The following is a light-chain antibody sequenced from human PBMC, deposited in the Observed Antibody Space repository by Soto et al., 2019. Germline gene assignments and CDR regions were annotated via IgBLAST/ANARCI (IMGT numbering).Light chain of an antibody. J-gene: IGKJ1*01. CDR3: QQYGSSTWT. CDR2: GAS. CDR1: QSVSSTY. V-gene: IGKV3-20*01. Sequence: EIVLTQSPGTLSLSPGERATLSCRASQSVSSTYLTWYQQKPGQAPRLFIYGASSRATGIPDRFSGSGSGTVFTLTISRLEPEDFAVYYCQQYGSSTWTFGQGTKVEIK.